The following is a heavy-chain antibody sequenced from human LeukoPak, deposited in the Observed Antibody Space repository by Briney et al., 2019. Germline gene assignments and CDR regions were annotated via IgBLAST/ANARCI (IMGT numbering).Heavy chain of an antibody. J-gene: IGHJ3*02. CDR2: IYYSGST. V-gene: IGHV4-30-4*01. Sequence: SETLSLTYTVSGGSISSYYWSWIRQPPGKGLEWIGYIYYSGSTYYNPSLKSRVTISVDTSKNQFSLKLSSVTAADTAVYHCARDFIAAAGTDDAFDIWGQGTMVTVSS. CDR3: ARDFIAAAGTDDAFDI. CDR1: GGSISSYY. D-gene: IGHD6-13*01.